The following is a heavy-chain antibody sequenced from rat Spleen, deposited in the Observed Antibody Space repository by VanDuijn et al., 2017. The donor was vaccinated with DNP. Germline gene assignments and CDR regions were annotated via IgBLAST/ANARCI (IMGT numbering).Heavy chain of an antibody. CDR3: AKDFHWYAMDA. D-gene: IGHD4-2*01. CDR1: GFTFSSYW. Sequence: EVQLVETGGGLVQPGRSLKVSCVASGFTFSSYWMYWIRQTPEKGLEWVASIDTDGDNSYYLDSVKGRFTISRDNTENTVYLQMNSLRFDDTATYYWAKDFHWYAMDAWGQGTSVTVSS. V-gene: IGHV5-58*01. CDR2: IDTDGDNS. J-gene: IGHJ4*01.